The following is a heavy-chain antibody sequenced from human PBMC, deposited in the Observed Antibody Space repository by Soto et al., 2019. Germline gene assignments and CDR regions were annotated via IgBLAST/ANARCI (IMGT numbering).Heavy chain of an antibody. D-gene: IGHD5-12*01. J-gene: IGHJ4*02. CDR2: ISYDGSNK. CDR3: AKEGGYAFPFDY. Sequence: GGSLRLSCAASGFTFSSYGMHWVRQAPGKGLEWVAVISYDGSNKYYADSVKGRFTISRDNSKNTLYLQMNSLRAEDTAVYYCAKEGGYAFPFDYWGQGTLVTVSS. V-gene: IGHV3-30*18. CDR1: GFTFSSYG.